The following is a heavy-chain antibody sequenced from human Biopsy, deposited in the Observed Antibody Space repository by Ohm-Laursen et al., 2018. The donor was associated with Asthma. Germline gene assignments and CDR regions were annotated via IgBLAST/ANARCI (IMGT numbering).Heavy chain of an antibody. CDR2: ISYDGSSK. CDR1: GFTLSRYG. D-gene: IGHD4-17*01. CDR3: AREGGDFLSGYYYYYGMDV. V-gene: IGHV3-30*03. J-gene: IGHJ6*02. Sequence: ALRLSRTPSGFTLSRYGMHWVRPAPGKGMEWVAVISYDGSSKYYADSVKGRFTIYRDNSKNTLYLQMNSLRAEDTAVYYCAREGGDFLSGYYYYYGMDVWGHGTTVTVSS.